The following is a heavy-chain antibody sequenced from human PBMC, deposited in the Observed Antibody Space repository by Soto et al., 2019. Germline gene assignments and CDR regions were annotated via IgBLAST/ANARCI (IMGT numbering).Heavy chain of an antibody. J-gene: IGHJ4*02. V-gene: IGHV4-59*01. CDR3: ARGEWLATIKPYFAY. CDR2: IYYSGST. CDR1: GGSMSSYY. Sequence: SETLCLTCTVSGGSMSSYYLSWIRQSPGKGLEWIGYIYYSGSTNYNPSLKSRVAISLDTSKNQFSLMLSSVTAADTAVYYCARGEWLATIKPYFAYWGQGTLVTVSS. D-gene: IGHD5-12*01.